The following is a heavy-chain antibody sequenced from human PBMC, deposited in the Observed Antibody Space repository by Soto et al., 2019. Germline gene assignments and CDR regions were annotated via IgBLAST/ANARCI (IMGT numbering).Heavy chain of an antibody. CDR2: IYWDDDK. V-gene: IGHV2-5*02. CDR3: VQSRCGGDCLQSYSSHSYYGLDV. CDR1: GFSFSSIGEG. D-gene: IGHD2-21*02. Sequence: QITLKESGPTLVKPTQTLTLTCTFPGFSFSSIGEGVGWIRQPPGKALECLALIYWDDDKRYSPSLKSRLTITKDTSKNQVVLTMTNMDPVDTATYYCVQSRCGGDCLQSYSSHSYYGLDVWGQGTTVTVSS. J-gene: IGHJ6*02.